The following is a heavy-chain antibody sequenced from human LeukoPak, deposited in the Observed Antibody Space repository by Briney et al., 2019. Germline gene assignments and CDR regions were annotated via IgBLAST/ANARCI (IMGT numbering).Heavy chain of an antibody. V-gene: IGHV1-8*01. D-gene: IGHD3-3*01. CDR3: ASGGGTYYDFWSGYYTYYFDY. CDR1: GYTFTSYV. Sequence: ASVKVSRKASGYTFTSYVINWVRQATGQGLEWMGWMNPNSGNTGYAQKFQGRVTMTRNTSISTAYMELSSLRSEDTAVYYCASGGGTYYDFWSGYYTYYFDYWGQGTLVTVSS. CDR2: MNPNSGNT. J-gene: IGHJ4*02.